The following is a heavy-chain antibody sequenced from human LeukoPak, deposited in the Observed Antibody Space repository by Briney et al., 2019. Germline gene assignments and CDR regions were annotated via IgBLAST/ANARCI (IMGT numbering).Heavy chain of an antibody. CDR2: IKQDGSEK. V-gene: IGHV3-7*03. D-gene: IGHD1-26*01. J-gene: IGHJ4*02. CDR1: GFTFSSYW. CDR3: AKDHSGSYGVFDY. Sequence: GGSLRLSCAASGFTFSSYWMSWVRQAPGKGLEWVANIKQDGSEKYYVDSVKGRFTISRDNAKNSLYLQMNSLRAEDTALYYCAKDHSGSYGVFDYWGQGTLVTVSS.